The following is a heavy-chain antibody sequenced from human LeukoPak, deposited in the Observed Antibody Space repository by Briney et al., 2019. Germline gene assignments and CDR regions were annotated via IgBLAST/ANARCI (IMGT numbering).Heavy chain of an antibody. CDR1: GFTVRSNY. J-gene: IGHJ3*02. CDR3: ASEQVDAFDI. D-gene: IGHD1-14*01. Sequence: GGSLRLSCAASGFTVRSNYMSWVRQAPGKGLEWVSVIYSGGSTYYADSVKGRFTISRDNSKNTLYLQMNSLGAEDTAVYYCASEQVDAFDIWGQGTMVTVSS. CDR2: IYSGGST. V-gene: IGHV3-53*01.